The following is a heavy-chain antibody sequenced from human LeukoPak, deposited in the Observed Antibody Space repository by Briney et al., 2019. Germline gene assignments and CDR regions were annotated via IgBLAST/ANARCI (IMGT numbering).Heavy chain of an antibody. CDR1: GFTFNTYA. Sequence: GGSLRLSCAASGFTFNTYAMHWVRQAPGKGLEGVAVISHDGSNKYYADSVKGRFAISRDNSKNTLYLQMNSLRDEDTAMFYCARDTNWGSTHYWGQGTLVTVSS. CDR2: ISHDGSNK. V-gene: IGHV3-30*09. CDR3: ARDTNWGSTHY. D-gene: IGHD7-27*01. J-gene: IGHJ4*02.